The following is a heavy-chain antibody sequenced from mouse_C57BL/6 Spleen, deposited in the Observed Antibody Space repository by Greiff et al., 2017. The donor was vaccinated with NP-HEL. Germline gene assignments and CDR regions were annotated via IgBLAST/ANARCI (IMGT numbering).Heavy chain of an antibody. CDR3: ARRNYGSSIGYFDV. Sequence: EVKLMESGGDLVKPGGSLKLSCAASGFTFSSYGMSWVRQTPDKRLEWVATISSGGSYTYYPNSVKGRFTISRDNVKNTLYLQMSSLKSEDTAMYYCARRNYGSSIGYFDVWGTGTTVTVSS. V-gene: IGHV5-6*02. CDR2: ISSGGSYT. J-gene: IGHJ1*03. CDR1: GFTFSSYG. D-gene: IGHD1-1*01.